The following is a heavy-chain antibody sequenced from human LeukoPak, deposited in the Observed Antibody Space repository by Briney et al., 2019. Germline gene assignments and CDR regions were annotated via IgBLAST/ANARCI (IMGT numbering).Heavy chain of an antibody. V-gene: IGHV4-39*01. CDR3: ARRREVSGSSQIDY. CDR1: GGSISSSSYY. D-gene: IGHD3-10*01. J-gene: IGHJ4*02. CDR2: IYYSGST. Sequence: SETLSLTCTVSGGSISSSSYYWGWIRQPSGKGPEWIGSIYYSGSTYYSPSLKSRVTISVDMSKNQFSLKLSSVTAADTAVYYCARRREVSGSSQIDYWGQGTLVTVSS.